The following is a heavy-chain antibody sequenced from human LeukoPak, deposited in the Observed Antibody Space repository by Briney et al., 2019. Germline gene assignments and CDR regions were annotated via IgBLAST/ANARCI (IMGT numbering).Heavy chain of an antibody. CDR1: GFTFSSYA. Sequence: TGGSLRLSCAASGFTFSSYAMTWVRQAPGTGLEWVSAISGSGDSTYYADSVKGRFTISRDNSKNTLSLQMNSLRAEDTAVYYCAKRGEGDYFDYWGQGTLVTVSS. CDR3: AKRGEGDYFDY. J-gene: IGHJ4*02. D-gene: IGHD3-16*01. CDR2: ISGSGDST. V-gene: IGHV3-23*01.